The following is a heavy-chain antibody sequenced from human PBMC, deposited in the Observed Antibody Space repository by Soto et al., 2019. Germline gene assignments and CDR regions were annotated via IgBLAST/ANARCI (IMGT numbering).Heavy chain of an antibody. D-gene: IGHD3-22*01. V-gene: IGHV4-59*12. Sequence: SETLSLTCTVSGGSISSYYWSWIRQPPGKGLEWIGYIYYSGSTNYNPSLKSRVTISVDTSKNQFSLKLSSVTAADTAVYYCASSKPLYYDSSGYYRYYFDYWGQGTLVTVSS. CDR3: ASSKPLYYDSSGYYRYYFDY. CDR2: IYYSGST. CDR1: GGSISSYY. J-gene: IGHJ4*02.